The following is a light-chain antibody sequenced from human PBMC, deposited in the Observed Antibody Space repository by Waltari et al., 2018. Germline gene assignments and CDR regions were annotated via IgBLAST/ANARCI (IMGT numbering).Light chain of an antibody. J-gene: IGKJ4*01. CDR2: LGS. Sequence: DIVLTESPLSLPVTPGEPASISCNSSQSLLHSNGYNYLDWYLQKPGQSPQLLIYLGSNRASGVPDRFSGSGSGTDFTLKISRVEAEDVGVYYCMQALQGLTFGGGTKVEIK. CDR1: QSLLHSNGYNY. CDR3: MQALQGLT. V-gene: IGKV2-28*01.